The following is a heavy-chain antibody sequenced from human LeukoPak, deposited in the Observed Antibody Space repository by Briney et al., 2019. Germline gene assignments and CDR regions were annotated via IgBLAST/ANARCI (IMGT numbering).Heavy chain of an antibody. CDR1: GYSFSTHW. CDR3: ARSPSGRFWTGYPPYFDN. Sequence: GESLKISCKGSGYSFSTHWIGWVRQMPGKGLEWMGIIFPGDSDTRYSPSFQGQVTISADKSLSTAYLQWGSLKASDTAMYYCARSPSGRFWTGYPPYFDNWGQGTLVTVSS. CDR2: IFPGDSDT. D-gene: IGHD3/OR15-3a*01. V-gene: IGHV5-51*01. J-gene: IGHJ4*02.